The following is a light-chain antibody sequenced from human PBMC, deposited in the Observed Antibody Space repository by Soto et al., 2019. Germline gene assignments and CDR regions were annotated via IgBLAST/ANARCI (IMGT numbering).Light chain of an antibody. CDR2: GTS. V-gene: IGKV3-20*01. CDR1: QSVSSYS. J-gene: IGKJ1*01. CDR3: QQYDSSPRT. Sequence: DIVLTQSPGTLSLSPGERATLSCRASQSVSSYSLAWYQQKPGQAPRLVMYGTSNRATGIPDRFSGSGSGTDFTLTISRLEPEDFAVYYCQQYDSSPRTFGQGTKVDI.